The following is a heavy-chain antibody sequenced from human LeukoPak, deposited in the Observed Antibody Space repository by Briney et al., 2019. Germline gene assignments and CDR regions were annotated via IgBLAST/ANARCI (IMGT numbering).Heavy chain of an antibody. CDR1: GYTFTGYY. CDR2: INPNSGGT. D-gene: IGHD6-6*01. J-gene: IGHJ4*02. Sequence: ASVKVSCKASGYTFTGYYMHWVRQAPGQGLEWMGWINPNSGGTNYAQKFQGRVTMTRDTSISTAYMELSRLRSDDTAVYYCATLYSGSSHPFDYWGQGTLVTVSS. V-gene: IGHV1-2*02. CDR3: ATLYSGSSHPFDY.